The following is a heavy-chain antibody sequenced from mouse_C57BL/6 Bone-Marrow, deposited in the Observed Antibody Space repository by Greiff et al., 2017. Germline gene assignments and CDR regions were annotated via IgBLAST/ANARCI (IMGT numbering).Heavy chain of an antibody. CDR1: GFTFSSYA. V-gene: IGHV5-4*01. J-gene: IGHJ2*01. CDR2: ISDGGSYT. CDR3: ARDLGY. Sequence: EVKLVESGGGLVKPGGSLKLSCAASGFTFSSYAMSWVRQTPEKRLEWVATISDGGSYTYYPDNVKGRFTISRDNAKNNLYLQMSHLKSEDTAMHYCARDLGYWGQGTTLTVSS.